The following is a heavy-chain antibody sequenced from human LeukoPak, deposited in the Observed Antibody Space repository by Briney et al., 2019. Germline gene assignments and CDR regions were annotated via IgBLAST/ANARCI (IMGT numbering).Heavy chain of an antibody. J-gene: IGHJ4*02. V-gene: IGHV3-33*01. CDR1: GFTFSSYG. D-gene: IGHD3-3*01. Sequence: PGGSLRLSCAASGFTFSSYGMHWVRQAPGKELEWVAVIWYDGSNKYYADSVKGRFTISRDNSKNTLYLQMNSLRAVDTAVYYCARDVDAPYDLYFDYWGQGTLVTVSS. CDR3: ARDVDAPYDLYFDY. CDR2: IWYDGSNK.